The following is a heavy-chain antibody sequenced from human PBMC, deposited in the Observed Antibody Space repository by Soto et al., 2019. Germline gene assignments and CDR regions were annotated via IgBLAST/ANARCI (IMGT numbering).Heavy chain of an antibody. J-gene: IGHJ1*01. D-gene: IGHD2-8*01. V-gene: IGHV3-74*01. Sequence: EVQLVESGGGLVQPGKALRLSCAASGFTFSKYWMHWVRQAPGKGPVWVSYISGDGTTTDYADSVKGRFTISRDNAKNPLYLQMDSPRVEDTAVYYCAIQDCTNDVCLEGAVTVGGALDYWGPGAQVTVTA. CDR2: ISGDGTTT. CDR1: GFTFSKYW. CDR3: AIQDCTNDVCLEGAVTVGGALDY.